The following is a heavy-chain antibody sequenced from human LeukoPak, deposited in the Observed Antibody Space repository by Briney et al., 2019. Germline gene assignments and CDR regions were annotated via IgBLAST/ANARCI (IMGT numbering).Heavy chain of an antibody. Sequence: GESLKISCKGSGYSFTSYWIGWVRQMPGKGLEWMGIIYPGDSDTRYSPSFQGQVTISADKSISTAYLQWSSLKASDTAMYYCARSEGYCSGGSCCSANWFDPWGQGTLVTVSS. CDR2: IYPGDSDT. J-gene: IGHJ5*02. CDR1: GYSFTSYW. D-gene: IGHD2-15*01. V-gene: IGHV5-51*01. CDR3: ARSEGYCSGGSCCSANWFDP.